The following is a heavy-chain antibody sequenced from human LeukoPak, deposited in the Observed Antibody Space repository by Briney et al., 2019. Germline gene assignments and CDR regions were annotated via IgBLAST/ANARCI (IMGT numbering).Heavy chain of an antibody. D-gene: IGHD2-2*01. Sequence: ASVKVSCKASGYTFTSYYMHWVRQAPGQGLEWMGMINPSGGSTSYAQKFQGRVTMTRDTSTSTVYMELSSLRSEDTAVYYCARDQRYCSSSSCPWEPFDYWGQGTLVTVSS. CDR2: INPSGGST. J-gene: IGHJ4*02. CDR3: ARDQRYCSSSSCPWEPFDY. CDR1: GYTFTSYY. V-gene: IGHV1-46*01.